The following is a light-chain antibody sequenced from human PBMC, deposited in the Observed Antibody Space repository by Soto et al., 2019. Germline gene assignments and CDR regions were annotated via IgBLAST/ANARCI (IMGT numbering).Light chain of an antibody. J-gene: IGLJ2*01. CDR3: GSYAGSNNFAV. V-gene: IGLV2-14*01. CDR1: SSDFGDDKY. CDR2: GVS. Sequence: QSALTQPASVSGSPGQSITMSCTGSSSDFGDDKYVTWYQQQPGKGPNLLIYGVSKRPSGVSNRFSGSKSGNTASLTISGLQVEDEADYICGSYAGSNNFAVFGGGTKLTVL.